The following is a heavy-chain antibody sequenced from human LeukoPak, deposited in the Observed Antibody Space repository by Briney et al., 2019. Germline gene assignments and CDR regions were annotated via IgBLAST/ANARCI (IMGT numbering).Heavy chain of an antibody. J-gene: IGHJ3*02. V-gene: IGHV4-39*07. Sequence: SETLSLTCTVSGGSISSYYWGWLRQPPGKGLVWSGSIYYSGSTYYNPSLKSRVIIIIDTPKNHFSLTLSSVTAADTAVYYCARSDSYGLVGIWGQGTMVTVSS. D-gene: IGHD3-22*01. CDR3: ARSDSYGLVGI. CDR2: IYYSGST. CDR1: GGSISSYY.